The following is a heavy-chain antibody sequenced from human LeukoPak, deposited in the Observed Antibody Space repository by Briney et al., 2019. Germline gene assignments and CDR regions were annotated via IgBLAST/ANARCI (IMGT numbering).Heavy chain of an antibody. J-gene: IGHJ4*02. CDR2: ISGSGGST. CDR1: GFTFSSYA. CDR3: AKDHGLLDYYDSSGYYYEPFDY. V-gene: IGHV3-23*01. D-gene: IGHD3-22*01. Sequence: GGSLRLSCAASGFTFSSYAMSRVRQAPGKGLEWVSAISGSGGSTYYADSVKGRFTISRDNSKNTLYLQMNSLRAEDTAVYYCAKDHGLLDYYDSSGYYYEPFDYWGQGTLVTVSS.